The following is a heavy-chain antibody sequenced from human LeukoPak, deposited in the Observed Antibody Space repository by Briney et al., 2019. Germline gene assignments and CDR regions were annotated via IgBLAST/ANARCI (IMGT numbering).Heavy chain of an antibody. Sequence: GGSLRLSCAASGFTFNNYAMSWVRQAPGKGLEWVSGPGGSGGSINYADSVKGRFTISRDNSKNTLYLQMNSLRAEDTAVYWCAKGVDGYCSSDSCYAYDCWGQGTLGTVSS. CDR1: GFTFNNYA. J-gene: IGHJ4*02. CDR3: AKGVDGYCSSDSCYAYDC. D-gene: IGHD2-2*01. V-gene: IGHV3-23*01. CDR2: PGGSGGSI.